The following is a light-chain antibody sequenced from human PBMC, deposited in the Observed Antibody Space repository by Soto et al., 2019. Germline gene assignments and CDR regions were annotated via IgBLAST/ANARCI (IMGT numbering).Light chain of an antibody. J-gene: IGLJ3*02. Sequence: QSALTQPASVSGSPGQSITISCTGTSSDVGGYNYVSWYQQHPGKAPKLIIYEVRNRPSGVSSRFSGSKSGNTASLTISGLQAEDEADYYCSSYTGLTTLVFGGGTKVTVL. V-gene: IGLV2-14*01. CDR1: SSDVGGYNY. CDR2: EVR. CDR3: SSYTGLTTLV.